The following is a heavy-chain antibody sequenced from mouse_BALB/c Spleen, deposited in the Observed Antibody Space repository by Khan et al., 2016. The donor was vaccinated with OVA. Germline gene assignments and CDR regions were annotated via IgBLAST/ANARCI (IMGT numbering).Heavy chain of an antibody. Sequence: QVQLKESGAELVKPGASVKLSCKASGYMFTEYIIHWVKERSGQGLEWIGWIYPGSGSIKNNEKFKDKATLTADKSSSTVYMELSRLTSEDSAVYFVASHESFGNLFDYWGQGTTLTVSS. CDR2: IYPGSGSI. CDR1: GYMFTEYI. V-gene: IGHV1-62-2*01. CDR3: ASHESFGNLFDY. J-gene: IGHJ2*01.